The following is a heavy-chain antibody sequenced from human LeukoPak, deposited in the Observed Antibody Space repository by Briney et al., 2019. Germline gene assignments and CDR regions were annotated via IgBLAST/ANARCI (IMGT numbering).Heavy chain of an antibody. D-gene: IGHD5-18*01. V-gene: IGHV3-30*18. Sequence: PPGGSLRLSCAASGFNFRSYGMQWVRQAPGKGLEWVTLISYDGTDKYYAASVRGRFTISRDNSKNTLYLQMNSLRAEDTAVYYCAKDGVLGYNYGHHYFDYWGQGTLVTVSS. CDR1: GFNFRSYG. J-gene: IGHJ4*02. CDR2: ISYDGTDK. CDR3: AKDGVLGYNYGHHYFDY.